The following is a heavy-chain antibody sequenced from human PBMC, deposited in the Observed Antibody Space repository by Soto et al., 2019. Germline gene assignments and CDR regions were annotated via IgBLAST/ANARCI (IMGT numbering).Heavy chain of an antibody. Sequence: LTCTVSGGSISSYYWSWIRQPPGKGLEWIGYIYYSGSTNYNPSLKSRVTISVDTSKNQFSLKLSSVTAADTAVYYCARVGGGATTFGFFDYWGQGTLVTVSS. V-gene: IGHV4-59*01. CDR3: ARVGGGATTFGFFDY. CDR1: GGSISSYY. J-gene: IGHJ4*02. D-gene: IGHD1-26*01. CDR2: IYYSGST.